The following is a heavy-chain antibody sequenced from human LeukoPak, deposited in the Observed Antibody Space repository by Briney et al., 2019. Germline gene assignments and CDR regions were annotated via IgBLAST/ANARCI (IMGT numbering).Heavy chain of an antibody. V-gene: IGHV3-23*01. CDR2: ISGSGGST. J-gene: IGHJ4*02. CDR1: RFTFSSYA. CDR3: AKDRDPLTSSGWPWAYFDY. Sequence: GGSLRLSCAASRFTFSSYAMSWVRQAPGKGLEWVSAISGSGGSTYYADSVKGRLSISRDNSKNTVFLQMNSLRAEDTAVYYCAKDRDPLTSSGWPWAYFDYWGQGIMVIVSS. D-gene: IGHD6-25*01.